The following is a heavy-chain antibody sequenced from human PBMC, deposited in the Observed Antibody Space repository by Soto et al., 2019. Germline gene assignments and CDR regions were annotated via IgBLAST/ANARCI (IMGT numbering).Heavy chain of an antibody. D-gene: IGHD2-21*02. J-gene: IGHJ4*02. CDR2: ISGSGVDT. Sequence: EVQVVQSGGGSVQPGGSLRISCEASGFTFSSYGMTWVRQAPGKGLEWVAGISGSGVDTKYADSVKGRFIIARDNSMNKMYLQMNNLRVEDTAVYFCAIGGAYCYGDCNRAQWGQGTLVTVSS. CDR1: GFTFSSYG. CDR3: AIGGAYCYGDCNRAQ. V-gene: IGHV3-23*04.